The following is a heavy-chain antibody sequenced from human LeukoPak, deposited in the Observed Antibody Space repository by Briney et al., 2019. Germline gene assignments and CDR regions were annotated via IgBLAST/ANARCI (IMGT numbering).Heavy chain of an antibody. D-gene: IGHD1-20*01. J-gene: IGHJ3*02. CDR2: IGGSGVST. V-gene: IGHV3-23*01. CDR3: AKVITAAPPWRGAFDI. CDR1: GFTFSAYA. Sequence: GGSLRLSCAASGFTFSAYAMSWVRQAPGKGLEWVSFIGGSGVSTWYADSVKGRFTFSRDNSKNTLYLQMNSLRAEDTAIYYCAKVITAAPPWRGAFDIWSQGTMVGVSS.